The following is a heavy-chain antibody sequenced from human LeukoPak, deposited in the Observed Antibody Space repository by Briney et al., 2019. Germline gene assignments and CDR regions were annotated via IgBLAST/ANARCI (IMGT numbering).Heavy chain of an antibody. CDR3: AKDTRPYGSGSYYFDY. CDR1: GFTFSSYA. CDR2: ISGSGGST. D-gene: IGHD3-10*01. Sequence: PGGSLRLSCAASGFTFSSYAMSWVRQAPGKGLEWVSAISGSGGSTYYADSVKGRFTISRDNSKNTLYLQMNSLRAEDTAVYYCAKDTRPYGSGSYYFDYWGQGTLVTASS. V-gene: IGHV3-23*01. J-gene: IGHJ4*02.